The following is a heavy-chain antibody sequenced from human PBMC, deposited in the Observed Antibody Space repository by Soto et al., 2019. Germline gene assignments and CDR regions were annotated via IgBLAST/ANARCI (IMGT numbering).Heavy chain of an antibody. CDR2: INHSGST. Sequence: SETLSLTCAVYGGSFSGYYWSWIRQPPGKGLEWIGEINHSGSTNYNPSLKSRVTISVDTSKNQFSLKLSSVTAADTAVYYCATYFKWELLGWGQGTLVTVSS. D-gene: IGHD1-26*01. CDR1: GGSFSGYY. J-gene: IGHJ4*02. CDR3: ATYFKWELLG. V-gene: IGHV4-34*01.